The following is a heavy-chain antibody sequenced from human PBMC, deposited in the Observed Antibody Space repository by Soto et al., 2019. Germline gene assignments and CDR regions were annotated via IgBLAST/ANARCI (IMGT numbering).Heavy chain of an antibody. D-gene: IGHD2-8*01. CDR1: GFTFSSYG. J-gene: IGHJ6*02. V-gene: IGHV3-33*06. Sequence: PGGSLRLSCVASGFTFSSYGMHWVRQAPGKGLEWVAVMSYDGSHEYYADSVKGRFTISRDNSKTILYLQVNSLRLEDTAVYYCAKGSVLRVVEAPLAILGGVDVWGQGATVTVSS. CDR3: AKGSVLRVVEAPLAILGGVDV. CDR2: MSYDGSHE.